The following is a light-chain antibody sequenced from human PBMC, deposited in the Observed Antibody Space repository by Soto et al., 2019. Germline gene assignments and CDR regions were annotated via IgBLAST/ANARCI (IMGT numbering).Light chain of an antibody. V-gene: IGKV1-27*01. CDR2: GVF. CDR1: QDIRNS. J-gene: IGKJ1*01. Sequence: DIQMTQSLPSLSAFLLEIVTVTFRASQDIRNSLAWYQQKPGKVPNLLIHGVFTLQSGVPSRFSGSGSGTYFTLTISSLQTEDVATYYCQKYDSAPTFGQGTKVDIK. CDR3: QKYDSAPT.